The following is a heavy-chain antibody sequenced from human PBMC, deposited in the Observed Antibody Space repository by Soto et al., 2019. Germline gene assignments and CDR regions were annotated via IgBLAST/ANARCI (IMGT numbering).Heavy chain of an antibody. CDR2: INPNRGGT. D-gene: IGHD2-2*01. CDR3: GRGGATIVVVPAIIDY. J-gene: IGHJ4*02. Sequence: QVQLVQSGAEVKKPGASVKVSCKASGYTFTGYYMHWVRQAPGQGLEWMGWINPNRGGTNYAQKFQGRVTMTRDKYIGTAYREVSRLGSDDTAVYFCGRGGATIVVVPAIIDYWGQGPLVTVSS. CDR1: GYTFTGYY. V-gene: IGHV1-2*02.